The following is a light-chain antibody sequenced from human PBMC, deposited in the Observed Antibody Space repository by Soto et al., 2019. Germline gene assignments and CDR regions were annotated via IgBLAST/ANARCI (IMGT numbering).Light chain of an antibody. Sequence: EIVLTQSPGTLSLSPGDRASLSCRPSQSVDSSFLAWYQQRPGQAPRLLIYGASNRATDIPARFTGSGSGTDFTLSISALEPEDFAVYYCQQYGISPGTFGQGTKVEVK. J-gene: IGKJ1*01. CDR3: QQYGISPGT. V-gene: IGKV3-20*01. CDR1: QSVDSSF. CDR2: GAS.